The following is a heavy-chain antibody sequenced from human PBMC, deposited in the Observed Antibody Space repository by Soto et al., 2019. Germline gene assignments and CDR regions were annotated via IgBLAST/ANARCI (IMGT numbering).Heavy chain of an antibody. CDR1: VFTFSSYG. V-gene: IGHV3-33*01. J-gene: IGHJ6*02. D-gene: IGHD2-8*01. CDR2: IWYDGSNK. Sequence: PWGALRLACAASVFTFSSYGMHWVRQAPGKGLEWVAVIWYDGSNKYYADSVKGRFTISRDNSKNTLYLQMNSLRVEDTAVYYCARDLYQDIVLMVYAIGGIGYYYGMDVWGQGTTVTVSS. CDR3: ARDLYQDIVLMVYAIGGIGYYYGMDV.